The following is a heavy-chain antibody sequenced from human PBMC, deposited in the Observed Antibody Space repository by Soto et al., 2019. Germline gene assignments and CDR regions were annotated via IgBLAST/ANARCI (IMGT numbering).Heavy chain of an antibody. J-gene: IGHJ4*02. CDR1: GGSIRSNNY. Sequence: QVQLQESGPGLVKPSGTLSLTCAVSGGSIRSNNYWSWVRQPPGKGLEWIGEIYHSGSSNYNPSLKSRVSSSVDKSKNQFSLKLSSVTAADTAVYYCARGATMIRGVLHSWGQGTLVTVSS. CDR2: IYHSGSS. V-gene: IGHV4-4*02. D-gene: IGHD3-10*01. CDR3: ARGATMIRGVLHS.